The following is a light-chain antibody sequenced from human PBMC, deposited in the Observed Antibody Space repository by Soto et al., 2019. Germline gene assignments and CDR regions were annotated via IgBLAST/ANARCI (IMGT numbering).Light chain of an antibody. CDR1: QSLLHITGETF. J-gene: IGKJ5*01. Sequence: DVVMTQTPLSLSVAPGQPASISCKSSQSLLHITGETFLFWYLQKPGPSQQLLIYEVSTRVSGVPDGLTGSGSGTDFTLQISRVETDDVGIYCCMPSTLLPSTFGQGTRLPIQ. CDR2: EVS. V-gene: IGKV2D-29*02. CDR3: MPSTLLPST.